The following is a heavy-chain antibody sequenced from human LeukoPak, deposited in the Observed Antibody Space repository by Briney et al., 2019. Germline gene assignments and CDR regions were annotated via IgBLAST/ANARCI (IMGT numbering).Heavy chain of an antibody. V-gene: IGHV4-31*03. J-gene: IGHJ5*02. CDR2: TYYSGST. D-gene: IGHD2-2*01. CDR1: GGSISSGGYY. Sequence: PSETLSLTCTVSGGSISSGGYYWSWIRQHPGKGLEWIGYTYYSGSTYYNPSLKSRVTISVDTSKNQFSLKLSSVTAADTAVYYCARAYCSSTSCFEPWFDPWGQGTLVTVSS. CDR3: ARAYCSSTSCFEPWFDP.